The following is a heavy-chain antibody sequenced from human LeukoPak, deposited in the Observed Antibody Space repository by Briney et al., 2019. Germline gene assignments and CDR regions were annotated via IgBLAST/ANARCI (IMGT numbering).Heavy chain of an antibody. V-gene: IGHV4-59*01. D-gene: IGHD3-3*01. CDR3: ARYPPNFWSGFYFDY. CDR2: IYYSGST. CDR1: GGSISSYY. J-gene: IGHJ4*02. Sequence: SETLSLTCTVSGGSISSYYWSWIRQPPGKGLEWIGYIYYSGSTNYNPSLKSRVTISVDTSKNQFPLKLSSVTAADTAVYYCARYPPNFWSGFYFDYWGQGTLVTVSS.